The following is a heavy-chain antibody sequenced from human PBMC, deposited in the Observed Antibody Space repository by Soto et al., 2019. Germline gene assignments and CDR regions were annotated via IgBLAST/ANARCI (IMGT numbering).Heavy chain of an antibody. V-gene: IGHV4-30-4*01. CDR3: ARDLYSGPLDY. CDR2: IYYSGST. Sequence: SETLSLTCTVSGGSIRSGDYYWSWIRQPPGKGLEWIGYIYYSGSTYYNPSLKSRVTISVDTSKNQFSLKLSSVTAADTAVYYCARDLYSGPLDYWGQGTLVTVS. J-gene: IGHJ4*02. CDR1: GGSIRSGDYY. D-gene: IGHD1-26*01.